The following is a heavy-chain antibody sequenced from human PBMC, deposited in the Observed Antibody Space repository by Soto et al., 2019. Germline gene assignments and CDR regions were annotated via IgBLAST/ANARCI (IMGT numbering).Heavy chain of an antibody. CDR3: ARALSYYGEVLSPYWYFDL. D-gene: IGHD4-17*01. J-gene: IGHJ2*01. CDR2: IYYSGST. V-gene: IGHV4-31*03. Sequence: SETLSLTCTVSGGSISSGGYYWSWIRQHPGKGLEWIGYIYYSGSTYYNPSLKSRVTISVDTSKNQFSLKLSSVTAADTAVYYCARALSYYGEVLSPYWYFDLWGRGTLVTVSS. CDR1: GGSISSGGYY.